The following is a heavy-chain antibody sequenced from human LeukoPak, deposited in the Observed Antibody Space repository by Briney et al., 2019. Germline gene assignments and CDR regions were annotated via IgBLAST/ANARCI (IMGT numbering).Heavy chain of an antibody. J-gene: IGHJ4*02. CDR3: ASPHPLYGGGSFLF. CDR1: GGSISSYF. Sequence: SETLSLTCSVSGGSISSYFWSWIRQPPGKELEWIGYIYVTGMTNYNPSLKSRATISMDTSKNQFSLKLTSVTAADTAVYYCASPHPLYGGGSFLFWGQGLLVTASS. CDR2: IYVTGMT. V-gene: IGHV4-59*12. D-gene: IGHD3-16*01.